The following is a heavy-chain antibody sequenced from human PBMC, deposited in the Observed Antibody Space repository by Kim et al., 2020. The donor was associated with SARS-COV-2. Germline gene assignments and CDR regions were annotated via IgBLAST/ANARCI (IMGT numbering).Heavy chain of an antibody. J-gene: IGHJ4*02. CDR3: ARHGMTYYYGSGSYYY. D-gene: IGHD3-10*01. Sequence: PSLKRRVPISVDTSKNQFSLKLSSVTAADTAVYYCARHGMTYYYGSGSYYYWGQGTLVTVSS. V-gene: IGHV4-39*01.